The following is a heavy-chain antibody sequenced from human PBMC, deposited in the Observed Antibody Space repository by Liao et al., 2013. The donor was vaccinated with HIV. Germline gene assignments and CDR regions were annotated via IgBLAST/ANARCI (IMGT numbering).Heavy chain of an antibody. V-gene: IGHV4-34*01. J-gene: IGHJ3*02. CDR2: ITHGGHT. Sequence: QEQLEQWGAGRLKPSETLSLTCAVYVGSFSPYYWSWVRQPPGKGLEWIGEITHGGHTNYSPSLKSRVTISADKSQNQFSLKLTFVTAADTAVYYCARKMTVVSDALDIWAEGHWSPSHQ. CDR3: ARKMTVVSDALDI. D-gene: IGHD4-11*01. CDR1: VGSFSPYY.